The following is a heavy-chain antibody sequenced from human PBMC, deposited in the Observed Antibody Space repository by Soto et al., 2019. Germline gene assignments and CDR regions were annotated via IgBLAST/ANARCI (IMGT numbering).Heavy chain of an antibody. V-gene: IGHV3-74*01. J-gene: IGHJ6*03. CDR3: ARGDCVGGPCYSLAGSFYYYMDV. CDR1: GFTFSNYW. Sequence: EVQLVESGGGLVQPGGSLRLSCAASGFTFSNYWMYWVRQAPGKGLVWVSRINSDGSVSSYADSVKGRLTISRDYVKNTLYLQMNSLRAEDTAVYYCARGDCVGGPCYSLAGSFYYYMDVWGKGTTVTVFS. CDR2: INSDGSVS. D-gene: IGHD2-15*01.